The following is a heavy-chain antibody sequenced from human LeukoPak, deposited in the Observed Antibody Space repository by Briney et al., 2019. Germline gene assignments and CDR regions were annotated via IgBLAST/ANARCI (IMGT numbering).Heavy chain of an antibody. J-gene: IGHJ5*02. D-gene: IGHD2-2*01. CDR1: GYTFTGYY. Sequence: ASVKVSCKASGYTFTGYYMHWVRQAPGQGLEWMGWINPNSGGTNYAQKFQGRDTMTRDTSISTAYMELSRLRSDDTAVYYCAREDIVVVPAADFDPWGQGTLVTVSS. CDR2: INPNSGGT. CDR3: AREDIVVVPAADFDP. V-gene: IGHV1-2*02.